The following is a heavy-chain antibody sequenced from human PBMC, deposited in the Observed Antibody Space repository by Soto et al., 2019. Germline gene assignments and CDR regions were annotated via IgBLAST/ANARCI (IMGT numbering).Heavy chain of an antibody. Sequence: GASVKVSCKASGFTFTSSAMQWVRQARGQRLEWIGWIVVGSGNTNYAQKFQERVTITRDMSTGTAYMELSSLRSEDTAVYYCAMAIESEYCSGGSCYYFDYWGQGTLVTVSS. CDR1: GFTFTSSA. CDR2: IVVGSGNT. J-gene: IGHJ4*02. V-gene: IGHV1-58*02. CDR3: AMAIESEYCSGGSCYYFDY. D-gene: IGHD2-15*01.